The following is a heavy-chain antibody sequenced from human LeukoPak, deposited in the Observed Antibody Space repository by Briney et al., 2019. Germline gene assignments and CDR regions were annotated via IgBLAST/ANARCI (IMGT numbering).Heavy chain of an antibody. J-gene: IGHJ4*02. Sequence: ASVTVSCTASGYTFTSYGISWVRQAPGQGLEWMGWISAYNGNTNYAQKLQGRVTMTTDTSTSTAYMELSSLRSEDTAVYYCAREGSSGWYRDLYYFDYWGQGTLVTVSS. D-gene: IGHD6-19*01. CDR3: AREGSSGWYRDLYYFDY. V-gene: IGHV1-18*01. CDR1: GYTFTSYG. CDR2: ISAYNGNT.